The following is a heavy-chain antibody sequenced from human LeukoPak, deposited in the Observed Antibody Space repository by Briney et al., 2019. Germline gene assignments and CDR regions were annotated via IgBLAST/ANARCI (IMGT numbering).Heavy chain of an antibody. J-gene: IGHJ4*02. V-gene: IGHV4-59*01. Sequence: PSETLSLTCTVSGGSISSYYWSWIRQPPGKGREGIGYIYYSGSTNYNPSLKSRVTISVDTSKNQFSLKLSSVTAADTAVYYCAKVASMVRGVGLDYWGQGTLVTVSS. CDR2: IYYSGST. CDR3: AKVASMVRGVGLDY. CDR1: GGSISSYY. D-gene: IGHD3-10*01.